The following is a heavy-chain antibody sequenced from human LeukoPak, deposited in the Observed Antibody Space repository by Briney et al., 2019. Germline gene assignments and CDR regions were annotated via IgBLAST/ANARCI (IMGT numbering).Heavy chain of an antibody. CDR3: ARDRVEGAADY. D-gene: IGHD1-26*01. CDR1: GFTFSRYW. CDR2: IRQDGSEK. V-gene: IGHV3-7*01. Sequence: GGSLRLSCAASGFTFSRYWMSWVRQAPGKGLEWVANIRQDGSEKYYVDSVKGRFTISRDNANNSLYLQMSSLRVEDTAVYYCARDRVEGAADYWGQGILVTVSS. J-gene: IGHJ4*02.